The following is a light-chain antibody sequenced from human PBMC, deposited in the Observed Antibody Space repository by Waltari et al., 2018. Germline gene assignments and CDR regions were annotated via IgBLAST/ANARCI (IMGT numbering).Light chain of an antibody. CDR3: QQHGSSPWT. J-gene: IGKJ1*01. CDR1: QSVSSSY. V-gene: IGKV3-20*01. Sequence: EIVLTQSPGTLSLSPGERATLSCRASQSVSSSYLAWYQQKPGQAPRLLIYGASSRATVIPDRFSGSGSGTDFTLTISRLEPEDFAVYYCQQHGSSPWTFGQGTKVEIK. CDR2: GAS.